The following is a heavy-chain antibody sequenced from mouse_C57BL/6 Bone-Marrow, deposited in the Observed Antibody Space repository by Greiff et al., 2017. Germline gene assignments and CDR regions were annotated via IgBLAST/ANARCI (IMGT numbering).Heavy chain of an antibody. J-gene: IGHJ3*01. CDR1: GYTFTSYW. CDR3: ARAPYYGSSYPAWFAY. Sequence: QVQLQQSGAELVRPGSSVKLSCKASGYTFTSYWMDWVKQRPGQGLEWIGNIYPSDSNTHYNQKFKSKDTLTVDKSSSTAYMELRSLTSEDSAVYFCARAPYYGSSYPAWFAYWGQGTLVTVSA. V-gene: IGHV1-61*01. CDR2: IYPSDSNT. D-gene: IGHD1-1*01.